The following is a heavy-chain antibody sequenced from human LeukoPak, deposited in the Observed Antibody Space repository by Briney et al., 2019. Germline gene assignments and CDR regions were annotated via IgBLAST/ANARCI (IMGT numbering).Heavy chain of an antibody. V-gene: IGHV4-59*08. D-gene: IGHD6-19*01. Sequence: SETLSLTCTVSGGSISSYYWSWIRQPPGKGLEWIGYIYYSGSTNYNPSLKSRVTISVDTSKNQFSLNLSSVTAADTAVYYCARAYSSGWYAYWGQGTLVTVSS. CDR2: IYYSGST. J-gene: IGHJ4*02. CDR3: ARAYSSGWYAY. CDR1: GGSISSYY.